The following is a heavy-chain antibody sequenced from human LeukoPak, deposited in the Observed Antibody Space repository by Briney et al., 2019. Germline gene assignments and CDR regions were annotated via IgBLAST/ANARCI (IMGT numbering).Heavy chain of an antibody. V-gene: IGHV4-59*01. CDR3: ARVVDFWSGFYYYYGMDV. CDR2: IYYSGST. Sequence: SETLSLTCTVPGGSISRYYWSWIRQPPGKGLEWIGYIYYSGSTNYNPSLKSRVTISVDTSKNQFSLKLSSVTAADTAVYYCARVVDFWSGFYYYYGMDVWGQGTTVTVSS. J-gene: IGHJ6*02. D-gene: IGHD3-3*01. CDR1: GGSISRYY.